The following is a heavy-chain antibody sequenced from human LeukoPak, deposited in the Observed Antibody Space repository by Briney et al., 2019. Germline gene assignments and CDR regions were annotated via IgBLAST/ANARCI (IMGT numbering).Heavy chain of an antibody. D-gene: IGHD1-14*01. J-gene: IGHJ4*02. Sequence: GGSLRLSCGASGFTFSNYAMTWVRQAPGKGLEWVSSIGPTGTDRYYADSVRGRFTISRDNAKNSMYLQMDSLRDEDTAVYYCATETIGRHYDYWGQGTLLTVSS. CDR2: IGPTGTDR. CDR1: GFTFSNYA. V-gene: IGHV3-21*01. CDR3: ATETIGRHYDY.